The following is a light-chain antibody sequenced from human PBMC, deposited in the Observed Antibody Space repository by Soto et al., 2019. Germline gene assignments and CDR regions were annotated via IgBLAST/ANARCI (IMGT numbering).Light chain of an antibody. CDR1: SSDVGGYNY. CDR3: SSYTSSITLLYV. Sequence: QSALTQPASVSGSPGQSITISCTGTSSDVGGYNYVSWYQQHPGKAPKLMIYDVSNRPSGVSNRFSGSKSGNTASLTISGLQAEDDADYYCSSYTSSITLLYVFGTGTKSPS. CDR2: DVS. J-gene: IGLJ1*01. V-gene: IGLV2-14*01.